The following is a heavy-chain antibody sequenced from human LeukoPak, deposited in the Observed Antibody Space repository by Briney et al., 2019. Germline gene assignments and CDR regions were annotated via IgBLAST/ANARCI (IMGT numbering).Heavy chain of an antibody. V-gene: IGHV3-7*01. J-gene: IGHJ4*02. CDR2: IKKDGSEK. CDR1: GFTFSSYW. D-gene: IGHD3-22*01. Sequence: PGGSLRLSCAASGFTFSSYWMGWVRQAPGKGLEWVANIKKDGSEKYYVDSVKGRFTISRDNAKNSLYLQMNSLRAEDTAVYYCARDRYYESSGGFCDYWGQGTLVTVSS. CDR3: ARDRYYESSGGFCDY.